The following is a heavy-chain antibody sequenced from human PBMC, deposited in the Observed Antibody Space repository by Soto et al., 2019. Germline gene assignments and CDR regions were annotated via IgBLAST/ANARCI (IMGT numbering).Heavy chain of an antibody. CDR3: ASTYSTSWYWFDP. CDR2: IFSNDEK. J-gene: IGHJ5*02. CDR1: GFSLSNAGLG. Sequence: QVTVKESGPVLVKPTETLTLTCTVSGFSLSNAGLGVSWIRQPPGKALEWLAHIFSNDEKSYSTSLKSRLTISKDPSKSQVVLTMNNMDPVDTATYYCASTYSTSWYWFDPWGQGTLVTVSS. V-gene: IGHV2-26*04. D-gene: IGHD6-13*01.